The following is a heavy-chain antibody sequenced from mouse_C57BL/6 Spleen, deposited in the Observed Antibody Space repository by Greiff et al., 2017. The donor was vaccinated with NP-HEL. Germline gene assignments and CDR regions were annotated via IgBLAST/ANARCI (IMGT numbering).Heavy chain of an antibody. J-gene: IGHJ4*01. CDR3: ARSGTTVGMDY. D-gene: IGHD1-1*01. CDR2: IYPGSGNT. Sequence: VQLQQSGAELVRPGASVKLSCKASGYTFTDYYINWVKQRPGQGLEWIARIYPGSGNTYYNEKFKGKATLTAEKSSSTAYRQLSSLTSEDSAVYFCARSGTTVGMDYWGQGTSVTVSS. CDR1: GYTFTDYY. V-gene: IGHV1-76*01.